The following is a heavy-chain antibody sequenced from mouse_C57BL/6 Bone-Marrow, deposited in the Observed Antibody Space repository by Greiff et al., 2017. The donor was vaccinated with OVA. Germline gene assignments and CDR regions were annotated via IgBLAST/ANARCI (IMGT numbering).Heavy chain of an antibody. Sequence: VQLQQSGGGLVKPGGSLKLSCAASGFTFSSYAMSWVRQTPEKRLEWVATISDGGSYTYYPDNVKGRFTISRDNAKNNLYLQMSHLKSEDTAMYYCARDGGDWGQGTTLTVSS. CDR1: GFTFSSYA. CDR2: ISDGGSYT. V-gene: IGHV5-4*01. J-gene: IGHJ2*01. CDR3: ARDGGD.